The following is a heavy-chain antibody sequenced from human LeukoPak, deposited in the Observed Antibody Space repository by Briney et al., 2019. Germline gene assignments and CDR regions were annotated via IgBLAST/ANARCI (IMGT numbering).Heavy chain of an antibody. Sequence: SETLSLTCIVSGGSISSNAYYWGWIRQPPGKGLEYIGSIYYSGSPYYNPSLKSRVTISVDTSKNQLSLKLSSVTAADTAVYYCAIVTSYGLIDFWGQGTLVTVSS. CDR1: GGSISSNAYY. J-gene: IGHJ4*02. V-gene: IGHV4-39*02. CDR2: IYYSGSP. CDR3: AIVTSYGLIDF. D-gene: IGHD3-10*01.